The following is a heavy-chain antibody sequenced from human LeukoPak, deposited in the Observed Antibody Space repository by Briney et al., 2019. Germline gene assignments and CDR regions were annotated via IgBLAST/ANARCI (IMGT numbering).Heavy chain of an antibody. CDR2: IYYSGST. V-gene: IGHV4-39*01. J-gene: IGHJ4*02. CDR1: GGSISSSSYY. D-gene: IGHD6-6*01. CDR3: ARKSALIAASPYFDY. Sequence: KPSETLSLTCTVSGGSISSSSYYWGWIRQPPGKGLEWIGSIYYSGSTYYNPSLKSRVTISVDTSKNQFSLKLSPVTAADTAVYYCARKSALIAASPYFDYWGQGTLVTVSS.